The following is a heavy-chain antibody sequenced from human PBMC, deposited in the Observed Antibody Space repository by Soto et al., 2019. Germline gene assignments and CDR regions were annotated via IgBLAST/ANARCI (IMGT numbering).Heavy chain of an antibody. CDR2: ISGSGGST. Sequence: GGSLRLSCAASGFTFSSYAMSWVRQAPGKGLEWVSAISGSGGSTYYADSVKGRFTISRDNSKNTLYLQMNSLRAEDTAVYYCAIPQLPRGSELESDDWGQGSLVTVSS. CDR3: AIPQLPRGSELESDD. V-gene: IGHV3-23*01. D-gene: IGHD1-7*01. J-gene: IGHJ4*02. CDR1: GFTFSSYA.